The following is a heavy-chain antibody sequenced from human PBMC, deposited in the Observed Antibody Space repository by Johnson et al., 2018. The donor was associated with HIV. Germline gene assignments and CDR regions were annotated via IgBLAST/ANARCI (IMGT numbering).Heavy chain of an antibody. J-gene: IGHJ3*02. CDR1: GYSVTGYN. CDR2: IYTGSDST. V-gene: IGHV3-66*01. Sequence: VQLVESGGGLVQPGGSLRLSCAVSGYSVTGYNMNWVRQAPVKGLEWVSVIYTGSDSTSYTDSVKDRFTISRDSSQNAVYLQMNSLRAEDTAVYYCAKVLPFEQLVPQGAFDIWGQGTMVTVSS. CDR3: AKVLPFEQLVPQGAFDI. D-gene: IGHD6-6*01.